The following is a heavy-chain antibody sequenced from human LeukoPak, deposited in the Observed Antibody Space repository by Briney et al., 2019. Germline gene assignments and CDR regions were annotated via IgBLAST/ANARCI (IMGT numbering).Heavy chain of an antibody. CDR2: LNSDGSST. CDR3: ARASNRNSINFDY. CDR1: GFTFSSYW. D-gene: IGHD1-7*01. V-gene: IGHV3-74*01. Sequence: GGSLRLSCAASGFTFSSYWMHWVRQAPGKGLVSVSRLNSDGSSTSYADSVKGRFTISRDNAETTLHLQMNNLSAEDTAVYYCARASNRNSINFDYWGQGALVTVSS. J-gene: IGHJ4*02.